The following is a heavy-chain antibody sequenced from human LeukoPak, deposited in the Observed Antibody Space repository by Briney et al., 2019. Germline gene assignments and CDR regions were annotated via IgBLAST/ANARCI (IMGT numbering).Heavy chain of an antibody. Sequence: PSETLSLTCTVCGGSISSYYWSWLRQPPGRGLEWIGYIYYSGSTNYNPSLKSRVTISVDTSKNQFSLKLSSVTAADTAVYYCARDSGSRWFDPWGQGTLVTVSS. V-gene: IGHV4-59*01. CDR2: IYYSGST. J-gene: IGHJ5*02. D-gene: IGHD3-22*01. CDR3: ARDSGSRWFDP. CDR1: GGSISSYY.